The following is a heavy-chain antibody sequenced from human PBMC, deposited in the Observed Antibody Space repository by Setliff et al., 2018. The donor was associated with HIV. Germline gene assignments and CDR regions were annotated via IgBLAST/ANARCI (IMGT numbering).Heavy chain of an antibody. CDR2: FYYTGST. CDR1: AASIRSHY. V-gene: IGHV4-59*11. CDR3: ARHTVFVRYFDH. Sequence: PSETLSLTCTVSAASIRSHYWSWIRQSPGKGLEWIGNFYYTGSTDYNPSFKSRVTISLDKSNNQISLNLSSATAADTAVYYCARHTVFVRYFDHWGQGTPVTVSS. J-gene: IGHJ4*02. D-gene: IGHD2-2*02.